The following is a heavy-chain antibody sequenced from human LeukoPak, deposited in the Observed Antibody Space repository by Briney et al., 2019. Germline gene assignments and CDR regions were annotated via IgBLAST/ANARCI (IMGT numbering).Heavy chain of an antibody. D-gene: IGHD1-1*01. V-gene: IGHV3-33*06. CDR1: GFTFSSYG. CDR2: MWYDGNYN. CDR3: AKSKGATGTYSFDS. J-gene: IGHJ4*02. Sequence: GGSLRLSCAAAGFTFSSYGMHWVRQAPGKGLEWVAVMWYDGNYNYYADSVKGRFTISRDISKNTLYLQMSSLRAEDTAVYYCAKSKGATGTYSFDSWGQGTLVTVSS.